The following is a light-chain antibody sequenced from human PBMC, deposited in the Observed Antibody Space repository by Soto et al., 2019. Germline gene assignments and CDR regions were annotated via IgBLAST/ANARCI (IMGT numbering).Light chain of an antibody. CDR3: QVWDTTTYHVV. Sequence: SYELTQPPSLSVAPGQTARITCGGNNIGSKSVHWYQQKPGQAPVLVVHDDSDRPSGIPGRFSGSNSGNTATLTITRVEAGDEADYYCQVWDTTTYHVVFGGGTKLTVL. CDR2: DDS. J-gene: IGLJ3*02. V-gene: IGLV3-21*02. CDR1: NIGSKS.